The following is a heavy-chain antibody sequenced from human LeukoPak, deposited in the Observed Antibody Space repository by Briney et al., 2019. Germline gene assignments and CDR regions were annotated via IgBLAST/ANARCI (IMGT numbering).Heavy chain of an antibody. V-gene: IGHV4-30-2*01. CDR3: ARTSNWNYGYFDY. J-gene: IGHJ4*02. CDR1: GGSISSGGYY. Sequence: SETLSPTCTVSGGSISSGGYYWSWIRQPPGKGLEWIGYIYHSGSTYYNPSLKSRVTISVDRSKNQFSLKLSSVTAADTAVYYCARTSNWNYGYFDYWGQGTLVTVSS. CDR2: IYHSGST. D-gene: IGHD1-7*01.